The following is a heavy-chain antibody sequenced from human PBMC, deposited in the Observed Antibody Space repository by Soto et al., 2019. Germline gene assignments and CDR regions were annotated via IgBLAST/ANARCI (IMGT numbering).Heavy chain of an antibody. V-gene: IGHV5-51*01. CDR2: IYPGDSDT. CDR1: GYSFTSYW. D-gene: IGHD2-2*01. J-gene: IGHJ5*02. Sequence: LKISCTGVGYSFTSYWIGWVRQMPGKGLEWMGIIYPGDSDTRYSPSFQGQVTISADKSITTAYLQWSSLKASDTAMYYCARGYCTTTICDPWFDPWGQGTLVTVSS. CDR3: ARGYCTTTICDPWFDP.